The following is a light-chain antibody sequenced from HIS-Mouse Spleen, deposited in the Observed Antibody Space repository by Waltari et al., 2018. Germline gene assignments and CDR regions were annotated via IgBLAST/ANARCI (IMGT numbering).Light chain of an antibody. J-gene: IGLJ2*01. CDR3: SSYAGSNNFVV. Sequence: QSALTQPPSASGSPGQSVTIPCTGPSSAVGGYNYVSWYQQPPGQAPTLMIYEVSKRPSGVPDRFSGSKSGNTASLTVSGLQAEDEADYYCSSYAGSNNFVVFGGGTKLTVL. CDR1: SSAVGGYNY. CDR2: EVS. V-gene: IGLV2-8*01.